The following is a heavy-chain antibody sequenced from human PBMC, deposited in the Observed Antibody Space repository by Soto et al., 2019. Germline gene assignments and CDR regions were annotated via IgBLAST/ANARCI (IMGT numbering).Heavy chain of an antibody. CDR1: GFTFSSYA. D-gene: IGHD2-21*02. CDR3: AKYQPLTQPRPYFDY. Sequence: EVQLLESGGDLIQPGGSLRLSCAASGFTFSSYAMSWVRQAPGKGLGWVSAISSSGGSTFYADSVKGRFTISRDNSSNTLYLQMNSLRAEYTAIYYCAKYQPLTQPRPYFDYCRQGTLVTVSS. CDR2: ISSSGGST. J-gene: IGHJ4*02. V-gene: IGHV3-23*01.